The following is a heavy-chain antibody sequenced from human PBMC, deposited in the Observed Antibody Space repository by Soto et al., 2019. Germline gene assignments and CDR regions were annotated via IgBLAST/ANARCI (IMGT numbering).Heavy chain of an antibody. Sequence: QVQLQQWGAGLLKPSETLSLTCAVHGGSFSGVSWSWIRQSPGKGLEWIGEINDGAETNYNPSLKSRATISVDTFKREFSLKLSSVTAADTAVYYCARYIGSGNYALGYWGQGTLVTVSS. V-gene: IGHV4-34*01. CDR2: INDGAET. J-gene: IGHJ4*02. D-gene: IGHD3-10*01. CDR3: ARYIGSGNYALGY. CDR1: GGSFSGVS.